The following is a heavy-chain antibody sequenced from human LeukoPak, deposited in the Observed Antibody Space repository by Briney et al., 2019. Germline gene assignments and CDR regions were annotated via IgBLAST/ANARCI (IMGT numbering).Heavy chain of an antibody. Sequence: GSLLLSCATAGFTFNIYWMQWVRQIPGKGLVWVSRIDSNGGGATYSDYVKGRFTTSRDNGKNTMYLQMNSLRAEDTAIYYCERAKYSSRWSLDYWGQGALVTVSS. D-gene: IGHD6-13*01. J-gene: IGHJ4*02. V-gene: IGHV3-74*03. CDR2: IDSNGGGA. CDR3: ERAKYSSRWSLDY. CDR1: GFTFNIYW.